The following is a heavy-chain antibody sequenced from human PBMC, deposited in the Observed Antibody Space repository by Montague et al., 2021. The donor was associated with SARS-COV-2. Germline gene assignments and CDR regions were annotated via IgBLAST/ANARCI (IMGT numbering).Heavy chain of an antibody. CDR1: GFIFSVYN. CDR2: INGASSRT. Sequence: SLRLSCAASGFIFSVYNMTWIRQTPGKGLEWISYINGASSRTNYADSVKGRFTISRDNAKNSLFLQMNSLRVEDTAVYYCARGISLFDPWGQGTLVTVSS. J-gene: IGHJ5*02. V-gene: IGHV3-11*05. CDR3: ARGISLFDP.